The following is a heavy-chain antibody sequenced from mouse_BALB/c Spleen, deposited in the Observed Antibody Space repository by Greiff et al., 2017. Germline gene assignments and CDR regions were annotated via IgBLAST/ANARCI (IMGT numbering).Heavy chain of an antibody. CDR3: SGRDDYSNCWLAY. Sequence: QVQLKQSGAELMKPGASVKISCKATGYTFSSYWIEWVKQRPGHGLEWIGEILPGSGSTNYNEKFKGKATFTADTSSNTAYMQLSSLTSENSAVYYYSGRDDYSNCWLAYWGQGTLVTVSA. CDR2: ILPGSGST. J-gene: IGHJ3*01. CDR1: GYTFSSYW. V-gene: IGHV1-9*01. D-gene: IGHD2-5*01.